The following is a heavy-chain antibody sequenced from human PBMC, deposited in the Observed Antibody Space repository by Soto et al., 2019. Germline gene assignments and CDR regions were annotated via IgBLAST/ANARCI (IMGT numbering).Heavy chain of an antibody. Sequence: PGGSLRLSCEASGFTFSRWWMSWVRQAPGKGLEWVANIKKDGSERNYVESVKGRFTISRDNAKNSLYLQLNSLRAEDTAMYYCARAGSENDYWGQGTLVTSPQ. J-gene: IGHJ4*02. CDR3: ARAGSENDY. V-gene: IGHV3-7*05. D-gene: IGHD3-10*01. CDR1: GFTFSRWW. CDR2: IKKDGSER.